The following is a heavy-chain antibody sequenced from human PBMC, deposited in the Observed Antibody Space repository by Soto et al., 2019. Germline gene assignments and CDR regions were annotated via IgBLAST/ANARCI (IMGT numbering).Heavy chain of an antibody. CDR2: IYYSGST. Sequence: LSLTCNVSGGSISSYYWSWIRQPPGKGLEWIGYIYYSGSTNYNPSLKSRVTISVDTSKNQFSLKLNSMTAADTAVYYCARHNYGSGSTYFDYWGQGTLVTVSS. D-gene: IGHD3-10*01. CDR1: GGSISSYY. J-gene: IGHJ4*02. CDR3: ARHNYGSGSTYFDY. V-gene: IGHV4-59*08.